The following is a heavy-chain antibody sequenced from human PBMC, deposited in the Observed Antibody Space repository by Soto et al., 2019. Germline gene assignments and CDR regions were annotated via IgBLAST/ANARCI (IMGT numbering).Heavy chain of an antibody. CDR1: GYTFTSYG. Sequence: ASVKVSCKASGYTFTSYGIPWVRQAPGQGPEWMGWISTHNGNTNYAQKFQDRVTMTRDTSTGTAYMELSRLRSDDTAVYYCARGQNPYYYDSSGQMGAFDIWGQGTMVTVSS. CDR3: ARGQNPYYYDSSGQMGAFDI. V-gene: IGHV1-18*04. J-gene: IGHJ3*02. D-gene: IGHD3-22*01. CDR2: ISTHNGNT.